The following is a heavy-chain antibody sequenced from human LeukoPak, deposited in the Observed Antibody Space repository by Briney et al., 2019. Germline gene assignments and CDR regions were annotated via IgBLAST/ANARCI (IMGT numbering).Heavy chain of an antibody. CDR1: GFTFSTYA. Sequence: GGSLRLSCAASGFTFSTYAMHWVRQAPGKGLEWLAVVSFDGSNEYYADSVEGRFTVSRDNSNSSLYPELNRLRVEDTATYYCARPPDMVRGIVVPAVNFFDYWGQGTLVTVSS. J-gene: IGHJ4*02. CDR2: VSFDGSNE. CDR3: ARPPDMVRGIVVPAVNFFDY. V-gene: IGHV3-30*14. D-gene: IGHD3-10*01.